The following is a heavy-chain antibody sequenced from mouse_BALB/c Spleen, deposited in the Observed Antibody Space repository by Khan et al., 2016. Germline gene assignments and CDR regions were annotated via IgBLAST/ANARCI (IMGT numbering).Heavy chain of an antibody. D-gene: IGHD2-2*01. CDR1: GYSITSDYA. Sequence: VQLKESGPGLVKSSQSLSLTCTVTGYSITSDYAWNWIRQFPGNKLEWMGYIRYSGDTSYNPSLKSRISISRDTSKNQFFLQLNSLTTEDTATYYGAGYPWFAYWGQGTLVTVSA. CDR3: AGYPWFAY. V-gene: IGHV3-2*02. CDR2: IRYSGDT. J-gene: IGHJ3*01.